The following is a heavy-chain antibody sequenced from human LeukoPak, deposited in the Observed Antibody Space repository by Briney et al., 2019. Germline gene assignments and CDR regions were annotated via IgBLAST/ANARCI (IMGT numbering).Heavy chain of an antibody. CDR2: IYSGGST. J-gene: IGHJ4*02. CDR1: GFTVSSNY. D-gene: IGHD2-21*01. V-gene: IGHV3-53*01. CDR3: ARGAYCGGDCYSGGIDY. Sequence: GGSLRLSCAASGFTVSSNYMSWVRQAPGKGLEWVSVIYSGGSTYYADSVKGRFTISRDNSKNTLYLQMNSLRAEDTAVYYCARGAYCGGDCYSGGIDYWGQGTLVTVSS.